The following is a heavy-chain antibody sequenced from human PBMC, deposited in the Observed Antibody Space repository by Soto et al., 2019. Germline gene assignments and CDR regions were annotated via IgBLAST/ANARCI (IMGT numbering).Heavy chain of an antibody. J-gene: IGHJ6*03. D-gene: IGHD2-21*01. CDR1: GFTFSSYW. CDR3: ARDPGTYCGGDCYYYYYYYYMDV. Sequence: PGGSLRLSCAASGFTFSSYWMHWVRQAPGKGLVWVSRINSDGSSTSYADSVKGRFTISRDNAKNTLYLQMNSLRAEDTAVYYCARDPGTYCGGDCYYYYYYYYMDVWGKGTTVTVSS. CDR2: INSDGSST. V-gene: IGHV3-74*01.